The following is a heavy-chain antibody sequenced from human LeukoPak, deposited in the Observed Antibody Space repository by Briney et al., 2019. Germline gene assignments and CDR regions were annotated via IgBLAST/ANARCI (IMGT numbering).Heavy chain of an antibody. V-gene: IGHV3-66*01. CDR2: LYTGGNT. CDR3: ARVGRGDIYGYGDY. D-gene: IGHD5-18*01. Sequence: QPGGSLRLSCAASGLTVSSDYMSWVRQVPGKGLEWVSVLYTGGNTYYADSVKGRFTISRDNSKNTLYLQMNSLRAEDTAIYYCARVGRGDIYGYGDYWGQGALVTVSS. J-gene: IGHJ4*02. CDR1: GLTVSSDY.